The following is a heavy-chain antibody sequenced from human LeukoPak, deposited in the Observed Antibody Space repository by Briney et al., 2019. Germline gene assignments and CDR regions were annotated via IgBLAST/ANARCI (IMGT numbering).Heavy chain of an antibody. Sequence: KPSETLSLTCTVSGGSISNSYWSWIRQPPGKGLEWIGYIYYSGSTDYNPSLKSRVTISVETSKNQFSLKLRSVTTADTVVYYCARATAPYAIVDCWGQGTLVTVSS. CDR3: ARATAPYAIVDC. CDR2: IYYSGST. D-gene: IGHD2-8*01. V-gene: IGHV4-59*01. J-gene: IGHJ4*02. CDR1: GGSISNSY.